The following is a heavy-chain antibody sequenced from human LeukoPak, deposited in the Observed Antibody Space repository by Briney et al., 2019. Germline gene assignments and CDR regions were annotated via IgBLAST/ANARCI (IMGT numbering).Heavy chain of an antibody. V-gene: IGHV1-8*01. CDR3: DSGREVRFLAWLSPSYYFDY. CDR2: MNPNSGNT. D-gene: IGHD3-3*01. CDR1: GYTFTSYD. Sequence: ASVKVSCKASGYTFTSYDINWVRQAPGQGLEWMGWMNPNSGNTGYAQKFQGRVTMTRGTSISTAYMELSSLRSEDTAVYYCDSGREVRFLAWLSPSYYFDYGGQGPLVTVPS. J-gene: IGHJ4*02.